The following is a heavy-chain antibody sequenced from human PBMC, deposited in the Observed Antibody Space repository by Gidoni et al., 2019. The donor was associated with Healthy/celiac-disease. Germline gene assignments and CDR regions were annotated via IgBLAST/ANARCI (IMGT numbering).Heavy chain of an antibody. J-gene: IGHJ4*02. Sequence: EVQLVESGGGLIQPGGSLRLSCSASGFTVSSNYMSWVRQAPGKGLEWVSVIVSGGSTYYADSVKGRFTISRDNSKNTLYLQMNSLRAEDTAVYYCARVLVAAAGTNFDYWGQGTLVTVSS. V-gene: IGHV3-53*01. CDR2: IVSGGST. CDR3: ARVLVAAAGTNFDY. D-gene: IGHD6-13*01. CDR1: GFTVSSNY.